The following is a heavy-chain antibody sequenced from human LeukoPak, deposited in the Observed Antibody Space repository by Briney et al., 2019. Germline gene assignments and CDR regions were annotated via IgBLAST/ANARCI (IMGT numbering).Heavy chain of an antibody. Sequence: ASVKASCKASGGTFTSYAISWVRQAPGQGLEWMGGIIPIFGTANYAQKFQGRVTITADESTSTAYMELSSLRSEDTAVYYCARVGGYSYYYGMDVWGQGTTVTVSS. CDR1: GGTFTSYA. CDR2: IIPIFGTA. V-gene: IGHV1-69*13. J-gene: IGHJ6*02. CDR3: ARVGGYSYYYGMDV. D-gene: IGHD5-12*01.